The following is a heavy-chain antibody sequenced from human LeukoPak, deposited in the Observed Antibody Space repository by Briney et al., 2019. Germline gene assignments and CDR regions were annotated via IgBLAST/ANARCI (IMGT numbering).Heavy chain of an antibody. CDR1: GFTLSKYG. CDR2: ISKSGDIT. V-gene: IGHV3-23*01. J-gene: IGHJ4*02. CDR3: ATEGFYY. Sequence: PGGSLRFSCVASGFTLSKYGMKWVRQAAGKGLEYVSGISKSGDITHYVDSVKGRFTISRDNSKNTLYFQMNSLRAEGTALYYCATEGFYYWGPGTLVTVSS.